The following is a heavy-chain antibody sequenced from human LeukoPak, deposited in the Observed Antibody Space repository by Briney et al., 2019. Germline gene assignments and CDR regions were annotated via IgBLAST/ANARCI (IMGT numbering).Heavy chain of an antibody. CDR3: AKHKEDYGDSCLDDS. CDR2: ISGSGGRT. V-gene: IGHV3-23*01. Sequence: PGGSLRLSCAVSGFTFSGFWMSWSRQAPGKGLAWVSGISGSGGRTYYADSVKGRFTISRDNSKNTLYLQMSSLRAEDTAVYYCAKHKEDYGDSCLDDSWGQGALVTVSS. J-gene: IGHJ5*01. D-gene: IGHD4-17*01. CDR1: GFTFSGFW.